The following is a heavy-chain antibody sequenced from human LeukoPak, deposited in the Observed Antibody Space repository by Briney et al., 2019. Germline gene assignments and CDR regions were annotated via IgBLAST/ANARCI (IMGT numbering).Heavy chain of an antibody. V-gene: IGHV3-43*02. CDR1: GFTFSSYS. CDR2: ISGDGGST. CDR3: VRGGQWLLHY. D-gene: IGHD6-19*01. Sequence: PGGSLRLSCAASGFTFSSYSLNWVRQAPGNSPEWVSLISGDGGSTYYADSVKGRFTISRDNSKNSLYLEMNSLRNEDTALYFCVRGGQWLLHYWGQGTLVTVSS. J-gene: IGHJ4*02.